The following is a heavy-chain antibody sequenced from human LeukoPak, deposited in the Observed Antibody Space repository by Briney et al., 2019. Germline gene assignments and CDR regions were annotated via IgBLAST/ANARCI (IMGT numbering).Heavy chain of an antibody. J-gene: IGHJ4*02. D-gene: IGHD3-22*01. CDR3: ARALYYDSSWDY. CDR2: IYSGGST. CDR1: GFTVSSNY. V-gene: IGHV3-53*01. Sequence: PGGSLRLSCAASGFTVSSNYMSWVRQAPGKGLKWVSVIYSGGSTYYADSVKGRFTISRDNSKNTLYLQMNSLRAEDTAVYYCARALYYDSSWDYWGQGTLVTVSS.